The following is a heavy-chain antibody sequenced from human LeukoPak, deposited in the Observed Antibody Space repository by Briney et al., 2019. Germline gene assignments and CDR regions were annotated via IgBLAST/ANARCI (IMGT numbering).Heavy chain of an antibody. CDR2: IYSGGST. CDR1: GFTVSSNY. Sequence: GGSLRLSCAASGFTVSSNYMSWVRQAPGKGLEWVSVIYSGGSTYYADSVKGRFTISRDNSKNTLYLQMNSLRAEDTAVYYCAKDRRSYDYVWGSYRYPFPLFDYWGQGTLVTVSS. D-gene: IGHD3-16*02. V-gene: IGHV3-53*01. J-gene: IGHJ4*02. CDR3: AKDRRSYDYVWGSYRYPFPLFDY.